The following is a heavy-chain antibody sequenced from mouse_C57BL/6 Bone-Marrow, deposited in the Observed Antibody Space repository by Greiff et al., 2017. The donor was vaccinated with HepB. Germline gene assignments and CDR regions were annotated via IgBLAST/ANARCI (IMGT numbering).Heavy chain of an antibody. CDR2: IFPGSGST. CDR1: GYTFTDYY. J-gene: IGHJ1*03. V-gene: IGHV1-75*01. Sequence: QVQLQQSGPELVKPGASVKISCKASGYTFTDYYINWVKQRPGQGLEWIGWIFPGSGSTYYNEKFKGKATLTVDKSSSTAYMLLSSLTSEDSAVYFCARGVYYGSPGWYFDVWGTGTTVTVSS. CDR3: ARGVYYGSPGWYFDV. D-gene: IGHD1-1*01.